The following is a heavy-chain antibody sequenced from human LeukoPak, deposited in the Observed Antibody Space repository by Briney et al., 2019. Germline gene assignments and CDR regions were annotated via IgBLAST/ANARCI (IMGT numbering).Heavy chain of an antibody. CDR3: ARDEYYYDSSDLYYYGMDV. V-gene: IGHV1-18*01. CDR1: GYTFTSYG. Sequence: RASVKVSCKASGYTFTSYGISWVRQAPGQGLEWMGWISAYNGNTNYAQKLQGRVTMTTDTSTSTAYMELRSLRSDDTAVYYCARDEYYYDSSDLYYYGMDVWGQGTTVTVSS. J-gene: IGHJ6*02. D-gene: IGHD3-22*01. CDR2: ISAYNGNT.